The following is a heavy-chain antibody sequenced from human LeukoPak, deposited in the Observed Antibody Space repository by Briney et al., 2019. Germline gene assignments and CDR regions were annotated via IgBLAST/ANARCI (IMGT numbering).Heavy chain of an antibody. CDR2: INPKTGVT. V-gene: IGHV1-2*02. CDR3: ATSYYYDSSGYYYGFDY. D-gene: IGHD3-22*01. CDR1: GYTFTDYY. Sequence: ASVKVSCKASGYTFTDYYLHWVRQAPGHGLEWMGWINPKTGVTKYAQNFQGRVTMTRDTSINTAYMKVSRLRSDDTAVYYCATSYYYDSSGYYYGFDYWGQGTLVTVSS. J-gene: IGHJ4*02.